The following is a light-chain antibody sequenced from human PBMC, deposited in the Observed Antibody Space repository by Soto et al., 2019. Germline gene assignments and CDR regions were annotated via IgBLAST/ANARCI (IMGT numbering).Light chain of an antibody. J-gene: IGKJ5*01. Sequence: EIVLTQSPGTLSFSPGERASLSCRASQSVSSNYLAWFQQIPGQAPRLLISVASSRATGIPNRFSGSGSGTDFALTISRLEPEDFAVYYCYQYGSSPHTFGQGTRLEIK. V-gene: IGKV3-20*01. CDR2: VAS. CDR1: QSVSSNY. CDR3: YQYGSSPHT.